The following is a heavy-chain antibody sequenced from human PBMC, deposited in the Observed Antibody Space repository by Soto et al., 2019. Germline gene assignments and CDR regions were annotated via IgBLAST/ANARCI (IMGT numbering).Heavy chain of an antibody. CDR3: ARHYNVGDTVMFDY. J-gene: IGHJ4*02. CDR1: GYACTTQG. V-gene: IGHV1-18*01. D-gene: IGHD5-18*01. Sequence: KPAGYACTTQGLPYERNNPGQGLEWMGWISGYNGNTNYAQKLQGRVTMTTDTSTSTAYLELRSLRSDDTAVYYCARHYNVGDTVMFDYWGQGTLVTVSS. CDR2: ISGYNGNT.